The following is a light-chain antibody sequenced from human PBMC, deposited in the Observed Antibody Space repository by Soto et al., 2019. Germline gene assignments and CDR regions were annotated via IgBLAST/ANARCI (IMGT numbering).Light chain of an antibody. CDR2: DAS. J-gene: IGKJ4*01. CDR3: QQHSNWPLT. Sequence: EILLTQSPSTLSLSPGERATLTCRASQSVSSYLAWYQQKPGQAPKLLIYDASNRATGIPSRFSGSGSGTEFTLTISSLEPEDFAVYYCQQHSNWPLTFGGGTKVEIK. CDR1: QSVSSY. V-gene: IGKV3-11*01.